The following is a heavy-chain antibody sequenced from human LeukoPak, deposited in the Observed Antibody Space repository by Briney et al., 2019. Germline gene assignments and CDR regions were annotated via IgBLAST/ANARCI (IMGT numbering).Heavy chain of an antibody. CDR1: GGSIGSSSYY. D-gene: IGHD3-10*01. V-gene: IGHV4-39*01. CDR2: IYYSGST. Sequence: SETLSLTCTVSGGSIGSSSYYWGWIRQPPGKGLEWIGSIYYSGSTYYNPSLKSRVTISVDTSKNQFSLKLSSVTAADTAVYYCARQAKIHYYGSGSCFDYWGQGTLVTVSS. CDR3: ARQAKIHYYGSGSCFDY. J-gene: IGHJ4*02.